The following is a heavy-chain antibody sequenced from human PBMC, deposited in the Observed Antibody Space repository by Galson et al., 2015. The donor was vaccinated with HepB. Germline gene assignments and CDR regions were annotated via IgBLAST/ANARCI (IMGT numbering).Heavy chain of an antibody. CDR1: GFTFSSYE. D-gene: IGHD3-22*01. Sequence: SLRLSCAASGFTFSSYEMNWVRQAPGKGLEWVSYISSSGSTKYYADSVKGRFTISRDNAKNTLYLQMNSLRAEDTAVYYCARDGLDYYDSSGYYSEDWYFDLWGRGTLVTVSS. CDR2: ISSSGSTK. J-gene: IGHJ2*01. CDR3: ARDGLDYYDSSGYYSEDWYFDL. V-gene: IGHV3-48*03.